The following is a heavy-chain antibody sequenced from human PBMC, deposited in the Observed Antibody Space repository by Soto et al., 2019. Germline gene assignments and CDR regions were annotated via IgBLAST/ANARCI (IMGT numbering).Heavy chain of an antibody. CDR3: ARDRGSYCSSTSCQESAYYYMDV. CDR2: ISSSSSTI. CDR1: GFTFSSYS. Sequence: GGSLRLSCAASGFTFSSYSMNWVRQAPGKGLEWVSYISSSSSTIYYADSVNGRFTISRDNAKNSLYLQMNSLRAEDTAVYYCARDRGSYCSSTSCQESAYYYMDVWGKGTTVTVSS. V-gene: IGHV3-48*01. D-gene: IGHD2-2*01. J-gene: IGHJ6*03.